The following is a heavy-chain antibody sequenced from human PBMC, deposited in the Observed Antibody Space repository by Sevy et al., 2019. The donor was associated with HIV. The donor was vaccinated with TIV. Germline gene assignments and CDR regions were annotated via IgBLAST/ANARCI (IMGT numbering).Heavy chain of an antibody. V-gene: IGHV3-23*01. Sequence: GGSLRLSCAASGFTFRTYAMSWVRQAPGMGLEWVSGISGAGGSKWYADSVKGRFAISRDNSKNTLYLQMNTLRTEDTAMYYCARDLRSNFFDAFDIWGQGTMVTVSS. J-gene: IGHJ3*02. CDR3: ARDLRSNFFDAFDI. D-gene: IGHD3-3*01. CDR2: ISGAGGSK. CDR1: GFTFRTYA.